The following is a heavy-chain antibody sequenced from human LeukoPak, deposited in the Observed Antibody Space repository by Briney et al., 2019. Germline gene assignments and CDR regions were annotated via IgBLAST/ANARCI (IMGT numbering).Heavy chain of an antibody. D-gene: IGHD6-13*01. J-gene: IGHJ6*03. CDR2: MNPNSGNT. CDR3: ARAASWSPIGDSYYYMDV. CDR1: GYTFTSYD. Sequence: GASVKVSCKASGYTFTSYDINWVRQATGQGLEWMGWMNPNSGNTGYAQKFQGRVTMTRNTSITTAYMEVNSLRSDDTAVYYCARAASWSPIGDSYYYMDVWGKGTTVTISS. V-gene: IGHV1-8*01.